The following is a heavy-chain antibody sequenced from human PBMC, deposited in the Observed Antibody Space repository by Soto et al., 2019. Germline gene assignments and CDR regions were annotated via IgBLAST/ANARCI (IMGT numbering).Heavy chain of an antibody. CDR3: VKGLYVWGVTGDY. J-gene: IGHJ4*02. D-gene: IGHD3-16*01. V-gene: IGHV3-23*01. Sequence: EVQLLESGGGLAQPGGSLRVSWAPPGFPFSDYAMRWVPQAPGKGLEWVSITTATDGSTYYSDSVKGRFTISRDDAKNTLHLQMNSLRVEDTAVYYCVKGLYVWGVTGDYWGQGTLVTVSS. CDR1: GFPFSDYA. CDR2: TTATDGST.